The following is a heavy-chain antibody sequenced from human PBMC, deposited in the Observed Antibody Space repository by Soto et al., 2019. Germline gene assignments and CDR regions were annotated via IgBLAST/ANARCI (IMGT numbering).Heavy chain of an antibody. V-gene: IGHV3-7*01. CDR1: GFAFGSYG. D-gene: IGHD3-10*01. CDR2: IKGDSSEK. CDR3: ASDSGYGSGSSVNQYADY. J-gene: IGHJ4*01. Sequence: PGGSLRLSGAASGFAFGSYGMSWVRQAPGKGLEWLGTIKGDSSEKKYVASVRGRFTMSRDNAQNSLYLQMDSLRVEDTALYFCASDSGYGSGSSVNQYADYLGHGTLVTVSS.